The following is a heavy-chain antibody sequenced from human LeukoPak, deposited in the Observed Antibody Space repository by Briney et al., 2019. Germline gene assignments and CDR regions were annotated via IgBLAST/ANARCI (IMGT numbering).Heavy chain of an antibody. CDR1: GGSISSYY. V-gene: IGHV4-59*01. CDR2: IYYSGST. Sequence: PSETLSLTCTVSGGSISSYYWSWIREPPGKGLEWIGYIYYSGSTNYNPSLKSRVTISVDTSKNQFSLKLSSVTAADTAVYYCARSPRYCSGGSCPDYWGQGTLVTVSS. CDR3: ARSPRYCSGGSCPDY. J-gene: IGHJ4*02. D-gene: IGHD2-15*01.